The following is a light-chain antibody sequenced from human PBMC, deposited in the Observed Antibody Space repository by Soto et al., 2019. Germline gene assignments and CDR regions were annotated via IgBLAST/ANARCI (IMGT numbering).Light chain of an antibody. CDR1: QSVSSN. CDR3: QQYNNWPRT. V-gene: IGKV3-15*01. J-gene: IGKJ2*01. Sequence: EIVMTQSPATLSVSPGERATLSCRASQSVSSNLGWYQQKPGQAPRLLIYGASTRATGIPARFSGSGSGTEFTLTISSLQSEDFVVYYCQQYNNWPRTFGQGTKLEIK. CDR2: GAS.